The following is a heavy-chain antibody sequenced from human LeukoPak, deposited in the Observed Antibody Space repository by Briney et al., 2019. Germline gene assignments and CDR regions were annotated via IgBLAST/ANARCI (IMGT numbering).Heavy chain of an antibody. D-gene: IGHD5-18*01. V-gene: IGHV4-38-2*02. CDR1: GYSISSDYY. CDR2: INHSGST. Sequence: SETLSLTCTVSGYSISSDYYWSWIRQPPGKGLEWIGEINHSGSTNYNPSLKSRVTISVDTSKNQFSLKVNSVTAADTAVYYCARRGYTYGWGWFDPWGQGTLVTVSS. J-gene: IGHJ5*02. CDR3: ARRGYTYGWGWFDP.